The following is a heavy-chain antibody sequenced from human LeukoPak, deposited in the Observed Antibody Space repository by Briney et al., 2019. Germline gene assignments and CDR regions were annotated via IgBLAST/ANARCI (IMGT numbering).Heavy chain of an antibody. CDR3: ARRSGIAVAGAFDY. Sequence: GSLSLSFAASGFTFSNYAMRWVRPAPGKGLEWVSGISGSGDSTYYVDSVKGRFTISRDNSKNTLYLQMNSLRAEDTAVYYCARRSGIAVAGAFDYWGQGTLVTVSS. J-gene: IGHJ4*02. V-gene: IGHV3-23*01. CDR2: ISGSGDST. CDR1: GFTFSNYA. D-gene: IGHD6-19*01.